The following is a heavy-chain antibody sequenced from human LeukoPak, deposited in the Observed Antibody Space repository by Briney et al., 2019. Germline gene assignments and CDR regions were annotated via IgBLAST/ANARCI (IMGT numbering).Heavy chain of an antibody. CDR1: GGSVSSGSYY. CDR2: IYYSGST. V-gene: IGHV4-61*01. CDR3: ARVSVDTAMVTDY. D-gene: IGHD5-18*01. Sequence: PSETLSLTCTVSGGSVSSGSYYWSWIRQPPGKGLEWIGYIYYSGSTNYNPSLKSRVTISVGTSKNQFSLKLSSVTAADTAVYYCARVSVDTAMVTDYWGQGTLVTVSS. J-gene: IGHJ4*02.